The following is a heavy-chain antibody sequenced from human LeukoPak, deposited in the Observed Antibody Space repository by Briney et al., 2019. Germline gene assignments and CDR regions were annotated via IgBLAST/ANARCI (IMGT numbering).Heavy chain of an antibody. Sequence: HGESLKISCKGSGYNFNTYWVAWVRQLPGKGLEWMGIIRPMNSDVRYSPSFQGQVTISADRSINTAYLQWSSLTASDTAMYYCARLVDSNYGVYWGQGTLVTVSS. CDR3: ARLVDSNYGVY. V-gene: IGHV5-51*01. CDR2: IRPMNSDV. J-gene: IGHJ4*02. CDR1: GYNFNTYW. D-gene: IGHD4-11*01.